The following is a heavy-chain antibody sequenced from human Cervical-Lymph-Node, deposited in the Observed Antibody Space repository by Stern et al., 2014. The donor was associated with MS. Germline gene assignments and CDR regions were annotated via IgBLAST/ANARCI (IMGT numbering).Heavy chain of an antibody. J-gene: IGHJ3*02. CDR1: GYTFTSYY. CDR2: INPSGGST. D-gene: IGHD1-26*01. CDR3: ARVGWELLDAFDI. Sequence: QVQLVESGAEVKKPGASVKVSCKASGYTFTSYYMHLVRQAPGQGLEWMGIINPSGGSTSYAQKFQGRVTMTRDTSTSTVYMELSSLRSEDTAVYYCARVGWELLDAFDIWGQGTMVTVSS. V-gene: IGHV1-46*01.